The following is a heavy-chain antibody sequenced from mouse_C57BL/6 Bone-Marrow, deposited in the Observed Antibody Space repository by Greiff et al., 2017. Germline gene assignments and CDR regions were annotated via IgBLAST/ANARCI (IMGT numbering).Heavy chain of an antibody. Sequence: VQLQQPGAELVKPGASVKLSCKASGYTFTSYWMHWVKQRPGRGLEWIGWIDPNSGGTKYNEKFKSKATLTVDTPSSTAYMQLSSLTSEDSAVYDCARDMGITTVVPFDSGGQGTTLTVSS. CDR3: ARDMGITTVVPFDS. CDR2: IDPNSGGT. CDR1: GYTFTSYW. D-gene: IGHD1-1*01. J-gene: IGHJ2*01. V-gene: IGHV1-72*01.